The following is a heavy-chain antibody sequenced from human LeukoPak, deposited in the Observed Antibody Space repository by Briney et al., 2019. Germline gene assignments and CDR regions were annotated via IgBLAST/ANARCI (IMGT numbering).Heavy chain of an antibody. CDR1: GFTFSSYS. CDR3: ARGPYEYYDILTGYPNNDY. Sequence: GGSLRLSCAASGFTFSSYSMNRVRQAPGKGLEWVSSISSSSSYIYYADSVKGRFTISRDNAKNSLYLQMNSLRAEDTAVYYCARGPYEYYDILTGYPNNDYWGQGTLVTVSS. V-gene: IGHV3-21*01. D-gene: IGHD3-9*01. CDR2: ISSSSSYI. J-gene: IGHJ4*02.